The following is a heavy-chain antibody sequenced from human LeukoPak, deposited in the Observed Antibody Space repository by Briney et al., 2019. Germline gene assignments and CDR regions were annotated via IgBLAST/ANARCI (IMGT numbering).Heavy chain of an antibody. CDR2: IYSGGST. D-gene: IGHD1-26*01. V-gene: IGHV3-53*01. J-gene: IGHJ4*02. CDR1: GFTVSSNY. Sequence: GGSLRLSCAASGFTVSSNYMSWVRQAPGKGLEWVSVIYSGGSTYYADSVKGRFTISRDNSKNTLYLQMNSLRAEDTAVYHCASSAVGADFDYWGQGTLVTVSS. CDR3: ASSAVGADFDY.